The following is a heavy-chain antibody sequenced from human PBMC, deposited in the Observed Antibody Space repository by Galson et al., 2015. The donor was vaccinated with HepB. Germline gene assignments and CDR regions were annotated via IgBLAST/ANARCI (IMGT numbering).Heavy chain of an antibody. J-gene: IGHJ4*02. CDR3: ARVADADYGDHTHFDF. V-gene: IGHV3-11*06. Sequence: SLRLSCAASGFTFSDYYMSWIRQAPGKGLEWLSYISASTIYTNYADSVKGRFTISRDNAKNSLFLQINSLIAEDTAVYYCARVADADYGDHTHFDFWGQGVLVTVSS. CDR2: ISASTIYT. D-gene: IGHD4-17*01. CDR1: GFTFSDYY.